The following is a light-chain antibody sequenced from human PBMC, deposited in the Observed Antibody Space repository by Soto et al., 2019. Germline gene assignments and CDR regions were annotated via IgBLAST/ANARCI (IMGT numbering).Light chain of an antibody. J-gene: IGKJ4*01. V-gene: IGKV3-11*01. CDR2: DAS. Sequence: EIVLTQSPATLSLSPGERATLPCRASQSVSSYLAWYQQKPGQAPRLLIYDASNRATGIPARFSGSGSGTDFTLTISSLEPEDFAVYYCQQRSDWPLTFGGGTKVETK. CDR1: QSVSSY. CDR3: QQRSDWPLT.